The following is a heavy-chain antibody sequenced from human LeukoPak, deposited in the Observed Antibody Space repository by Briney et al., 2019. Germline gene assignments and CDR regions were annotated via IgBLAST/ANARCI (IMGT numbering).Heavy chain of an antibody. V-gene: IGHV1-8*01. Sequence: ASVNVSFKASGYTFPIYDINWVRQATGKGLEWMGWMNPNCGNTGYAQKLQGRVTMTRNTSISTAYMELSSLRSEDTAVYYCARGRPYYDFWSGYYPNWFDHWGQGTLVTVSS. D-gene: IGHD3-3*01. CDR1: GYTFPIYD. CDR2: MNPNCGNT. J-gene: IGHJ5*02. CDR3: ARGRPYYDFWSGYYPNWFDH.